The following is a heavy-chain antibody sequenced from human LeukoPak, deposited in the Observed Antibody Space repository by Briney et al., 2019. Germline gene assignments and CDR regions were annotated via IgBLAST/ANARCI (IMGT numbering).Heavy chain of an antibody. CDR2: ISNSGTYI. CDR1: GFIFSTYT. V-gene: IGHV3-21*01. D-gene: IGHD2-15*01. CDR3: ARVCKGNSCSDY. J-gene: IGHJ4*02. Sequence: PGGSLRLSCAASGFIFSTYTMNWVRQAPGKGLEWVSSISNSGTYIYYADSVKGRFSISRDNAKNSLYLEMNSLGAEDTAVYYCARVCKGNSCSDYWGQGTLVTVSS.